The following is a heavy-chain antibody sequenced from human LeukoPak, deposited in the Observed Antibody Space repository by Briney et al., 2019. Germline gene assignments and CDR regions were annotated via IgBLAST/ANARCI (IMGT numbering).Heavy chain of an antibody. CDR3: ASRYCSSTSCSYYYYYMDV. CDR2: INPNSGGT. J-gene: IGHJ6*03. V-gene: IGHV1-2*02. CDR1: GYTFTGYY. D-gene: IGHD2-2*01. Sequence: ASVKVSCKASGYTFTGYYMHWVRQAPGQGLEWMGWINPNSGGTNYAQMFQGRVTMTRDTSISTAYMELSRLRSDDTAVYYCASRYCSSTSCSYYYYYMDVWGKGTTVTVSS.